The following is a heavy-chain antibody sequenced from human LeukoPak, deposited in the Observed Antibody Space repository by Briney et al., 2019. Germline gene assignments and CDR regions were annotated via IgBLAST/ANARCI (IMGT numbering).Heavy chain of an antibody. CDR2: ISYTGST. CDR1: GGSISSSSYY. Sequence: SETLSLTCTVSGGSISSSSYYWGWIRQPPGKGLEWIGFISYTGSTYYNPSLKSRVTISVDTSKNQFSLKLSSVTAADTAVYYCARDPSIVVVSSCAFDIWGQGTMVTVSS. J-gene: IGHJ3*02. V-gene: IGHV4-39*07. D-gene: IGHD3-22*01. CDR3: ARDPSIVVVSSCAFDI.